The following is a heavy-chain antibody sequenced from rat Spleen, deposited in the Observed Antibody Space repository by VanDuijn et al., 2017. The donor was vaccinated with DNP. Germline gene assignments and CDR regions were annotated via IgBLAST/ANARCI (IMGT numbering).Heavy chain of an antibody. CDR1: GYSITRNYR. Sequence: EVQLQESGPGLVESSQSLSLTCSVTGYSITRNYRWNWIRKFPGNKLEWMGYINSADSTYYNPSLKRRISITRDTSNNQFLLQVNAVTSEDTATYYCASGPHWYNFFDNWGQGVMITVSA. D-gene: IGHD1-11*01. J-gene: IGHJ2*01. V-gene: IGHV3-3*01. CDR2: INSADST. CDR3: ASGPHWYNFFDN.